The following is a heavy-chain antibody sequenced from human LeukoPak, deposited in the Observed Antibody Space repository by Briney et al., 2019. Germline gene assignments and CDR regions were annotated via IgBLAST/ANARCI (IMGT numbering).Heavy chain of an antibody. D-gene: IGHD1-26*01. J-gene: IGHJ3*02. CDR2: IYYSGST. CDR3: ARDSGGGSYELDAFDI. Sequence: SETLSLTCTVSGGSISSYYWSWIRQPPGKGLEWIGYIYYSGSTNYNPSLKSRVTISVDTSKNQFSLKLSSVTAADTAVYYCARDSGGGSYELDAFDIWGQGTMVTVSS. CDR1: GGSISSYY. V-gene: IGHV4-59*01.